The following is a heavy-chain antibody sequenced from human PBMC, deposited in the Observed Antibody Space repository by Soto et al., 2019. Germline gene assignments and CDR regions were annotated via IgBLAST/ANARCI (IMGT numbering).Heavy chain of an antibody. CDR1: GGSFSGYY. V-gene: IGHV4-34*01. CDR3: ARAGDSSGPVAMGY. D-gene: IGHD6-19*01. Sequence: PSETLSLTCTVYGGSFSGYYWSWIRQPPGKGLEWIGEINHSGSTNYNPSLKSRVTISVDRSKNQFSLKLSSVTAADTAVYFCARAGDSSGPVAMGYWGQGTLVTGSS. J-gene: IGHJ4*02. CDR2: INHSGST.